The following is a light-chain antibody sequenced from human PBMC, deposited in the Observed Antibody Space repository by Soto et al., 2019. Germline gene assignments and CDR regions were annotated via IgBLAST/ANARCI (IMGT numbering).Light chain of an antibody. J-gene: IGLJ1*01. V-gene: IGLV2-14*03. CDR3: SSYTRGRTNV. CDR2: DVT. Sequence: QSVLTQPASVSGSPGQSITISCTGTGSDVGGYNYVSWHQQYPGKAPKLVIYDVTNRPSGVSNRFSGSKSGNTASLTISGLQAEDEADYYCSSYTRGRTNVFGTGTKLTVL. CDR1: GSDVGGYNY.